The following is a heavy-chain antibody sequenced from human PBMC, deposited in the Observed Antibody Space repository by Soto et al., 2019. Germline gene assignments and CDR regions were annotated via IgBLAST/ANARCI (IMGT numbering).Heavy chain of an antibody. CDR3: AKDLTTRYCSGGSCYSIFDY. CDR1: GFTFSSYA. CDR2: ISGSGGST. V-gene: IGHV3-23*01. D-gene: IGHD2-15*01. Sequence: EVQLLESGGGLVQPGGSLRLSCAASGFTFSSYAMSWVRQAPGKGLEWVSAISGSGGSTYYADSVKGRFTISRDNSKNTLYLQMNSLIAEDTAVYYCAKDLTTRYCSGGSCYSIFDYWGQGTLVTVSS. J-gene: IGHJ4*02.